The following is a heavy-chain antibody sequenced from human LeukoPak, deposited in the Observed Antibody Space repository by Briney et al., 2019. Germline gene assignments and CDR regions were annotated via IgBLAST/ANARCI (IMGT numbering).Heavy chain of an antibody. CDR1: GFTFGSYG. Sequence: GGSLRLACAASGFTFGSYGMHWVRQAPGKGLEWVEVISYDGRSKYYGDSVKGRFTISRDDSKNTLYLEMNSLRVEDTAVYYCAKGGVATVDYLDYWGQGTLVTVPS. CDR2: ISYDGRSK. D-gene: IGHD5-12*01. CDR3: AKGGVATVDYLDY. V-gene: IGHV3-30*18. J-gene: IGHJ4*02.